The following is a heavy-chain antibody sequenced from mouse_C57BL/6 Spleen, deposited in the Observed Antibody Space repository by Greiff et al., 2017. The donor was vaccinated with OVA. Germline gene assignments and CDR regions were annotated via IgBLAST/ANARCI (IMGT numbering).Heavy chain of an antibody. CDR1: GYTFTDHT. Sequence: QVQLQQSDAELVKPGASVKLSCKVSGYTFTDHTIHWMKQRPEQGLEWIGYIYPRDGSTKYNEKFKGKATLTADKSSSTAYMQLSGLTSEDSAVYFCASSYYGYAMDYWGQGTSVTVSS. CDR3: ASSYYGYAMDY. V-gene: IGHV1-78*01. D-gene: IGHD2-1*01. J-gene: IGHJ4*01. CDR2: IYPRDGST.